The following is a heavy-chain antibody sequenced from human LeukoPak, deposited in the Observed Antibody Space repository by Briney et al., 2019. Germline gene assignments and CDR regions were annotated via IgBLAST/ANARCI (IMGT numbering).Heavy chain of an antibody. CDR1: GYTFTCYY. V-gene: IGHV1-2*05. J-gene: IGHJ4*02. Sequence: GASVKVSCKASGYTFTCYYMHGVRQAPGQGLEWMGRINPNSGGTNYAQKFQGRVTITRDTYISTAYMALSRLRSDDTGVYFCAKEGQQLVHGHFDYWGQGTLVTVSS. D-gene: IGHD6-13*01. CDR3: AKEGQQLVHGHFDY. CDR2: INPNSGGT.